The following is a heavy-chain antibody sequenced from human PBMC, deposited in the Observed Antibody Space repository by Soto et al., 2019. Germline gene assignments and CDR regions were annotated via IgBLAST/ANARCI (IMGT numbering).Heavy chain of an antibody. CDR1: GDSVSSRFW. CDR3: ARYNAASGTYYFDY. Sequence: SETLSLTCAVSGDSVSSRFWWSWVRQSPEKGLEWIGEIYHSGSANYNPSLKSRVTMSVDNSKNQFSLKLNSVTAADTAVYYCARYNAASGTYYFDYWGQGTLVTVSS. V-gene: IGHV4-4*02. D-gene: IGHD6-13*01. J-gene: IGHJ4*02. CDR2: IYHSGSA.